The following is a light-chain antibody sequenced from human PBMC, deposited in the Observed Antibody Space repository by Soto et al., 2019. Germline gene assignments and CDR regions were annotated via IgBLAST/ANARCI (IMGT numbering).Light chain of an antibody. CDR3: QQTYSDPPWT. V-gene: IGKV1-39*01. CDR1: QDIRTS. Sequence: DIQMTQSPSFLSASVGDRVTITCRASQDIRTSLNWYQQKPGKAPKFLIYVASSLQTGVPPRFSGSGSGTDFTLTISGLQAEDYATYFSQQTYSDPPWTFGQGTKVDIK. J-gene: IGKJ1*01. CDR2: VAS.